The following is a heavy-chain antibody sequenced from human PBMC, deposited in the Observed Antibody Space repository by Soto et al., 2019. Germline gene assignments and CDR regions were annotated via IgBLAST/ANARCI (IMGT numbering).Heavy chain of an antibody. V-gene: IGHV4-30-4*01. J-gene: IGHJ4*02. Sequence: SETLSLTCTVSGGSISSGDYYWSWIRQPPGKGLEWIGYIYYSGSTYYSPSLKSRVTISVDTSKNQFSLKLSSVTAADTAVYYCARDLGGTEGSHFDYWGQGTLVTVSS. CDR2: IYYSGST. D-gene: IGHD1-7*01. CDR3: ARDLGGTEGSHFDY. CDR1: GGSISSGDYY.